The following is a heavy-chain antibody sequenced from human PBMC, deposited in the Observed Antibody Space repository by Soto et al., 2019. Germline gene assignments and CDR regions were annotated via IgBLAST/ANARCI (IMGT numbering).Heavy chain of an antibody. CDR1: GFTFSSYA. CDR2: ISYDGSNK. J-gene: IGHJ5*02. D-gene: IGHD2-21*02. CDR3: ARAGHIVVVTAISVDP. V-gene: IGHV3-30-3*01. Sequence: GGSLRLSCAASGFTFSSYAMHWVRQAPGKGLEWVAVISYDGSNKYYADSVKGRFTISRDNSKNTLYLQMNSLRAEDTAVYYCARAGHIVVVTAISVDPWGQGTLVTVSS.